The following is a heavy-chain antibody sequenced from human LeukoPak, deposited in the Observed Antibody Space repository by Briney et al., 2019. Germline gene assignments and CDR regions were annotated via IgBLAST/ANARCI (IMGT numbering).Heavy chain of an antibody. J-gene: IGHJ5*02. D-gene: IGHD3-22*01. Sequence: SETLSLTCAVYGGSFSGYYWSWIRQPPGKGLEWIGEINHSGSTNYNPSLKSRVTISVDTSKNQFSLKLSSVTAAHTAVYYCARSSIYYDSSGYRSWGQGTLVTVSS. CDR3: ARSSIYYDSSGYRS. V-gene: IGHV4-34*01. CDR1: GGSFSGYY. CDR2: INHSGST.